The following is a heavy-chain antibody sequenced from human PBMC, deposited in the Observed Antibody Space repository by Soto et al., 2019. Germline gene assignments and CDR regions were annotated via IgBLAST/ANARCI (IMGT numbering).Heavy chain of an antibody. D-gene: IGHD6-19*01. J-gene: IGHJ4*02. CDR3: AKAVAGWGYFDY. Sequence: EVQLVVSGGGLVQPGRSLRLSCAASGFTFDDSAMHWVRQAPGKGLEWVSRISWNSDNVGYADSVKGRFTISRDNAKNSLYLQMNSLRTEDTALYYCAKAVAGWGYFDYWGQGTLVTVSS. CDR2: ISWNSDNV. CDR1: GFTFDDSA. V-gene: IGHV3-9*01.